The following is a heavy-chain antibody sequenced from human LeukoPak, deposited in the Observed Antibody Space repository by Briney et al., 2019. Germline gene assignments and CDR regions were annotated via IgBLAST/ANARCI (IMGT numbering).Heavy chain of an antibody. J-gene: IGHJ4*02. V-gene: IGHV4-38-2*02. Sequence: SETLSLTCTVSGYPISSGYYWGWIRQPPGKGLEWIGSIYHSGSTYYNPSLKSRVTISVDTSKNQFSLKLSSVTAADTAVYYCARDTVGATSRFDYFDYWGQGTLVTVSP. CDR3: ARDTVGATSRFDYFDY. D-gene: IGHD1-26*01. CDR2: IYHSGST. CDR1: GYPISSGYY.